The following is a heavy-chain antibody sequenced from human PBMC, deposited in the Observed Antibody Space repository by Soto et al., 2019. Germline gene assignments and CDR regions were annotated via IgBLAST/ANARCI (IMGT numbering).Heavy chain of an antibody. CDR2: SSRSGSTI. V-gene: IGHV3-48*03. J-gene: IGHJ4*02. CDR3: ARAYCSKYFDF. Sequence: EVQLVESGGGVVQPGGSLRLSCAASGFSFSDYEMNWVRQAPGKGLEWVSYSSRSGSTIDYADSVKGRFTISRDYAKTLQYLRMSSQSTEHTAFYYLARAYCSKYFDFWGQGTLVSVSS. D-gene: IGHD2-21*01. CDR1: GFSFSDYE.